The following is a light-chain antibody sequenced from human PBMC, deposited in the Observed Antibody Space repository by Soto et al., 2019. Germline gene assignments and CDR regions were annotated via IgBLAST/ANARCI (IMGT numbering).Light chain of an antibody. CDR1: QSISSW. Sequence: DIQMTQSPSTLCASVGDRVTITCRASQSISSWLAWYQQKPGKAPKLLIYDASSLESGVPSRFSGSGSGTEFTLTISSLQPDDFATYYCQHYNSYSEAFGQGTKV. CDR3: QHYNSYSEA. J-gene: IGKJ1*01. V-gene: IGKV1-5*01. CDR2: DAS.